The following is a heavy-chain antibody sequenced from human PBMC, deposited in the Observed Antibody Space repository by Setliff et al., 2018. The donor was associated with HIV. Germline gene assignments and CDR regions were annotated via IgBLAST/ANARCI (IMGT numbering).Heavy chain of an antibody. CDR2: INHSGST. V-gene: IGHV4-34*01. CDR1: GFTFSNYW. D-gene: IGHD2-8*01. Sequence: PSETLSLSCAASGFTFSNYWMHWVRQPPGKGLEWIGEINHSGSTNYNPSLKSRVNILVDTSKNQFSLKLSSVTAADTAVYYCARQGPPSEGVYYDYWGQGTLVTVSS. J-gene: IGHJ4*02. CDR3: ARQGPPSEGVYYDY.